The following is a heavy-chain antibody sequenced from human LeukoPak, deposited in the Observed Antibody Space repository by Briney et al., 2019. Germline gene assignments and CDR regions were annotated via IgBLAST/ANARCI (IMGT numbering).Heavy chain of an antibody. J-gene: IGHJ4*02. V-gene: IGHV1-46*01. Sequence: ASVKVSCKASGYTFTSYYMHWVRQAPGQGLEWMGIINPSGGSTSYAQKFQGRVTMTRDTSTSTVHMELRSLRSDDTAVYYCARVSPYSSGWYGVFDYWGQGTLVTVSS. CDR2: INPSGGST. CDR3: ARVSPYSSGWYGVFDY. CDR1: GYTFTSYY. D-gene: IGHD6-19*01.